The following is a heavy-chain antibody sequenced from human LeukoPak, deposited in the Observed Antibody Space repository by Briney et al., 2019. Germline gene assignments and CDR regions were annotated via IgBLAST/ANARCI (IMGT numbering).Heavy chain of an antibody. CDR3: FLWSGPFDAYYYYMDV. CDR1: GYTLTDYY. J-gene: IGHJ6*03. D-gene: IGHD3-3*01. V-gene: IGHV1-2*02. Sequence: ASVKVSCRASGYTLTDYYMHWVRQAPGQGLEWMGWINPNSGGTNYAQKFQGRVTMTRDTSISTAYMELSRLRSDDTAVYYCFLWSGPFDAYYYYMDVWGKGTTVTVSS. CDR2: INPNSGGT.